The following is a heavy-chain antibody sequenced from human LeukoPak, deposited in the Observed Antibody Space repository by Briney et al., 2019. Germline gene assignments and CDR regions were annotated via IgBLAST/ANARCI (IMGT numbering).Heavy chain of an antibody. CDR1: GGSISSSFYY. D-gene: IGHD3-22*01. CDR2: IYHSGST. Sequence: SETLSLTCTVSGGSISSSFYYWGWIRQPPGKGLEWIGSIYHSGSTYYNPSLKSRVTISVDTSRNQFSLNLSSVTAADTAVYYCARASGGYADYWGQGALVTVSS. V-gene: IGHV4-39*01. J-gene: IGHJ4*02. CDR3: ARASGGYADY.